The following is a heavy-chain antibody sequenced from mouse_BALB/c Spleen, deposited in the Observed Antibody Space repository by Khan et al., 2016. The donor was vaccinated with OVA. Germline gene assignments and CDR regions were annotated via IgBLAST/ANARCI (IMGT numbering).Heavy chain of an antibody. CDR2: IWGDGST. J-gene: IGHJ4*01. CDR1: GFSLTGYG. D-gene: IGHD2-13*01. CDR3: ARAYYADYREAMDF. Sequence: QVQLKESGPGLVAPSQTLSITCTVSGFSLTGYGVNWVRQPPGKGLEWLGMIWGDGSTDYNSALKSRLSISKDKSKSQVLLKMNSLQTDDTARYYCARAYYADYREAMDFWGQGTSVTVSS. V-gene: IGHV2-6-7*01.